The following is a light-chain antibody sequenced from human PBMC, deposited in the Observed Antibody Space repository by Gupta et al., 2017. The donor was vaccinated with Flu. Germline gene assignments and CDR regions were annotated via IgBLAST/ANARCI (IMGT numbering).Light chain of an antibody. CDR3: QIWHISSDHLGV. V-gene: IGLV3-21*02. CDR1: NVGTKS. CDR2: DNS. J-gene: IGLJ3*02. Sequence: SYVLTQPPSVSVAPGQAAKITCGGDNVGTKSVHWYQKKPGQAPVLVVYDNSDRPSGTPERFSGSNSGDTATLTISKVEAGDEAEYFCQIWHISSDHLGVFGGGTKLTVL.